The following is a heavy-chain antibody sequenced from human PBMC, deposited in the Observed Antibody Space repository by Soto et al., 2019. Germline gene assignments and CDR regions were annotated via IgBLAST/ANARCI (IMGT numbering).Heavy chain of an antibody. V-gene: IGHV1-2*04. CDR1: GYTFTGYY. Sequence: GASVKVSCKASGYTFTGYYMHWVRQAPGQGLEWMGWINPNSGGTNYAQKFQGWVTMTRDTSISTAYMELSRLRSDDTAVYYCARDYPESGIAAAGTGWLDPWGQGTMVTASS. CDR3: ARDYPESGIAAAGTGWLDP. J-gene: IGHJ5*01. D-gene: IGHD6-13*01. CDR2: INPNSGGT.